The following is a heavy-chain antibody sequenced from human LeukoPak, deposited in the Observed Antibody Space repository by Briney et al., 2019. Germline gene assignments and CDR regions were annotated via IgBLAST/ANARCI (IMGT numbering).Heavy chain of an antibody. D-gene: IGHD6-19*01. CDR1: GFSFSSFE. CDR3: ARYLGYSSGWFSY. Sequence: GGSLRLSCAASGFSFSSFEMHWVRQAPGKGLEWISYIGTRSDITYYADSVKGRFTISRDNAKNSLYLQMNSLRAEDTAVYYCARYLGYSSGWFSYWGQGTLVTVSS. CDR2: IGTRSDIT. J-gene: IGHJ4*02. V-gene: IGHV3-48*03.